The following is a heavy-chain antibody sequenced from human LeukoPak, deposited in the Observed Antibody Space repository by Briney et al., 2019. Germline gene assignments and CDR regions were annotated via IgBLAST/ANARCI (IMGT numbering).Heavy chain of an antibody. J-gene: IGHJ4*02. D-gene: IGHD3-22*01. CDR2: ISWNSGSI. Sequence: PGGSLRLSCAASGFTFDDYAMPWVRQAPGKGLEWVSGISWNSGSIGYADSVKGRFTISRDNAKNSLYLQMNSLRAEDTALYYCAKGSYDTGTFDYWGQGTLVTVSS. CDR3: AKGSYDTGTFDY. V-gene: IGHV3-9*01. CDR1: GFTFDDYA.